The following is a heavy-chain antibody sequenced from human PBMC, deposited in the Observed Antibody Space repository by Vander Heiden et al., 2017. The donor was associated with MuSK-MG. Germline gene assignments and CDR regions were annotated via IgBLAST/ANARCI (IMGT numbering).Heavy chain of an antibody. D-gene: IGHD6-13*01. CDR3: ARAAAQTFFDY. J-gene: IGHJ4*02. V-gene: IGHV4-34*01. Sequence: QVQLQQWGAGLLKPSETLSLTCAVYGGSFSGYYWSWIRQPPGKGLEWIGEINHSGSSNDNPSLKSRVTISVDTSKNQFSLKLRSVTAADTAVYYCARAAAQTFFDYWGQGTLVTVSS. CDR2: INHSGSS. CDR1: GGSFSGYY.